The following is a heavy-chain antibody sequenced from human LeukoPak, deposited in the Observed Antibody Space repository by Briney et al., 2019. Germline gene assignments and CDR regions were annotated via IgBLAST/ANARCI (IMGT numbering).Heavy chain of an antibody. V-gene: IGHV3-53*01. CDR1: GLRVSSNY. CDR2: IYSVGTT. D-gene: IGHD3-10*01. CDR3: ARPPGRTGAFDI. Sequence: PGGSRKPSFEASGLRVSSNYMSGFGQAPGKGWEWVSVIYSVGTTYYADSVKGRFTISRDNSKDTLYLQMNSLRAEDTAVYYCARPPGRTGAFDIWGQGTMVTVSS. J-gene: IGHJ3*02.